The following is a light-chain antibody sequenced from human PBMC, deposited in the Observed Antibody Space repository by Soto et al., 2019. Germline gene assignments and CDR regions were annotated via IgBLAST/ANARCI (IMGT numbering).Light chain of an antibody. J-gene: IGLJ1*01. V-gene: IGLV1-40*01. CDR3: SSYTDSSNYV. CDR2: GYT. Sequence: QSVLTQPPSVSGAPGQTVTISCAGTSSNIGSNYDVHWYQHLPGTAPKLLIFGYTNRPSGVPDRFSGSKSGTSASLAITGLQSEDEAAYYCSSYTDSSNYVFGTGTKLTVL. CDR1: SSNIGSNYD.